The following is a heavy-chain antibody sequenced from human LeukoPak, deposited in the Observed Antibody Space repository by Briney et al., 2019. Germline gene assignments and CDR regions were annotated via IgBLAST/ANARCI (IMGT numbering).Heavy chain of an antibody. Sequence: PGGSLRLSCAASGFTFSSYSMNWVRQAPGKGLEWVSSISSSSSYIYHADSVKGRFTISRDNAKNSLYLQMNSLRAEDTAVYYCARDYDFWSAQPFDYWGQGTLVTVSS. V-gene: IGHV3-21*01. J-gene: IGHJ4*02. CDR2: ISSSSSYI. D-gene: IGHD3-3*01. CDR1: GFTFSSYS. CDR3: ARDYDFWSAQPFDY.